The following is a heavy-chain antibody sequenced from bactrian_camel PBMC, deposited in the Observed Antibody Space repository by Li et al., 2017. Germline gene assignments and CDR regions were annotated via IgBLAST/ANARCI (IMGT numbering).Heavy chain of an antibody. CDR1: GYISSSYD. D-gene: IGHD1*01. Sequence: VQLVESGGGSVQAGGSLRLTCAASGYISSSYDMGWVRQAPGKGLEWVSSILRGGTTTYYADSVKGRFTISRDNVKNTLYLQMNSLKPEDTAMYYCVKASNDGFGCCVGQGTQVTVSS. CDR2: ILRGGTTT. V-gene: IGHV3S40*01. J-gene: IGHJ4*01.